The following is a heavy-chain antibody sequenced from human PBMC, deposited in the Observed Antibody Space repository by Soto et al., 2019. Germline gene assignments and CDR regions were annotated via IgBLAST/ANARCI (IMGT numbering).Heavy chain of an antibody. CDR2: ISYDGSNK. J-gene: IGHJ6*02. CDR1: GFTFSSYA. CDR3: ARDLNIDGQWLRLLSLDYYYGMDV. Sequence: GGSLRLSCAASGFTFSSYAMHWVRQAPGKGLEWVAVISYDGSNKYYADSVKGRFTISRDNSKNTLYLQMNRLRAEDTAVYYCARDLNIDGQWLRLLSLDYYYGMDVWGQGTTVTVSS. D-gene: IGHD5-12*01. V-gene: IGHV3-30-3*01.